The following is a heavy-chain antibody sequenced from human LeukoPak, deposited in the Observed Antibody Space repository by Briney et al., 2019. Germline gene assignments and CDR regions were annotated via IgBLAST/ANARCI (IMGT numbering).Heavy chain of an antibody. V-gene: IGHV1-69*04. CDR3: ARDYYYDSSGYPSFDY. CDR1: GGTFSSYA. Sequence: ASVKVSCKASGGTFSSYAISWVRQAPGQGLEWMGRIIPILGIANYAQKFQGRVTITADKSTSTAYMELSSLRSEDTAVYYCARDYYYDSSGYPSFDYWGQGTLVTVSS. J-gene: IGHJ4*02. D-gene: IGHD3-22*01. CDR2: IIPILGIA.